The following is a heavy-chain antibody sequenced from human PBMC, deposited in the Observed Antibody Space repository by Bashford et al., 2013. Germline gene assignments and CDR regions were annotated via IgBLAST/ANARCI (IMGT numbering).Heavy chain of an antibody. CDR1: GSITGYH. D-gene: IGHD4-11*01. CDR2: IYYSGST. J-gene: IGHJ4*02. CDR3: ARADGYSDYIDYFDS. V-gene: IGHV4-59*08. Sequence: SETLSLTCTVSGSITGYHWSWIRQSPGKGLEWIGYIYYSGSTSLNPSLKSRVTISVDTSQSQFSLNLRSVTAADTAVYYCARADGYSDYIDYFDSWGQGTLVTVSS.